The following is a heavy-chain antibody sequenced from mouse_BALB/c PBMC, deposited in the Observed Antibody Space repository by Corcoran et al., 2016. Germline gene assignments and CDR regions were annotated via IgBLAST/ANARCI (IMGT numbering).Heavy chain of an antibody. CDR1: GYSFTGYT. Sequence: EVQLQQSGPALVKPGASMKISCKASGYSFTGYTMTWGKQNHGKNFEWIGLIDPYNGGTKYNQKFKGKATLTVDKSSRTAYMERLSLTSEDSAVYYCARGEITGFAFWGQGTLVTVSA. CDR2: IDPYNGGT. D-gene: IGHD2-4*01. J-gene: IGHJ3*01. V-gene: IGHV1-18*01. CDR3: ARGEITGFAF.